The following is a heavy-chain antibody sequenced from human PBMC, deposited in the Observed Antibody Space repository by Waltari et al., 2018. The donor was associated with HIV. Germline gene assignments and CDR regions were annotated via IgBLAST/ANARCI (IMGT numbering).Heavy chain of an antibody. CDR1: GFTFCSYA. CDR3: ARDRYYYDSNYYNPGIDN. D-gene: IGHD3-22*01. Sequence: VQLGEAGGGVVQPGRYLRLSCATSGFTFCSYASHWVRQAPGKGMGWGAIIWYDGSNEYYAASVKGRFTISRDNSKSTLYLQMNSLRAEDTAVYYCARDRYYYDSNYYNPGIDNWGQGTLVTVSS. J-gene: IGHJ4*02. V-gene: IGHV3-33*01. CDR2: IWYDGSNE.